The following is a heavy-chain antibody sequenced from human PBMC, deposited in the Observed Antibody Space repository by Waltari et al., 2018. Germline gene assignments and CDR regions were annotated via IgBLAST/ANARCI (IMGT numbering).Heavy chain of an antibody. Sequence: EVQLVESGGGLVKPGGSLRLSCAASGFTFSSYSMNWFRQAPGKGLEVVSSVRSISYIYYADSVKGRFTISRDNAKNSLYLQMNSLRAEDTAVYYCARDTDYGGDYWGQGTLVTVSS. V-gene: IGHV3-21*01. CDR3: ARDTDYGGDY. CDR2: VRSISYI. D-gene: IGHD4-17*01. J-gene: IGHJ4*02. CDR1: GFTFSSYS.